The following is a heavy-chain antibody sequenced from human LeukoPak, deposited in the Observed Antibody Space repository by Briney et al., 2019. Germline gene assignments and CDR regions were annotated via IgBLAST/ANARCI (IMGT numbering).Heavy chain of an antibody. CDR3: AASQRVVPAVFYYYGMDV. V-gene: IGHV1-2*02. Sequence: ASVKVSCKASGYTFTGYYMHWVRQAPGQGLEWMGWINPNSGGTNYAQKFQGRVTMTRDTSISTAYMELSRLRSDDTAVYYCAASQRVVPAVFYYYGMDVWGPGTTVTVSS. CDR2: INPNSGGT. J-gene: IGHJ6*02. CDR1: GYTFTGYY. D-gene: IGHD2-2*01.